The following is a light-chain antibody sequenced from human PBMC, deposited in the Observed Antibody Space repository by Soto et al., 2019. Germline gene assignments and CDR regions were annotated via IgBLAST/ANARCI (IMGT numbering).Light chain of an antibody. J-gene: IGKJ5*01. CDR2: AAS. V-gene: IGKV3-20*01. CDR3: QQYTNAHGIT. Sequence: EIALTQSPGTLSSSPGETATLSCRASQGVGNKYLAWYQQRPGQAPSLLIYAASSRATGVPDRFSGSGSGTDFTLTISRLEPEDFAVYYCQQYTNAHGITFGQGTRLEIK. CDR1: QGVGNKY.